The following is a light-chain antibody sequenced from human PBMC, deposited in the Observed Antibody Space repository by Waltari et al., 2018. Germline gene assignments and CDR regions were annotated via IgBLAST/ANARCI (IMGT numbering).Light chain of an antibody. Sequence: EIVLTQSPDTLSLSPGEGATLSCRASQFVSGRSLSWYQPKPGQSPRLLIHGASSRAAGIPDRISGSGSGTDFTLTITRLEPEDFAVYYCQQYGSSPTTFGQGTKVEIK. CDR3: QQYGSSPTT. CDR2: GAS. J-gene: IGKJ1*01. CDR1: QFVSGRS. V-gene: IGKV3-20*01.